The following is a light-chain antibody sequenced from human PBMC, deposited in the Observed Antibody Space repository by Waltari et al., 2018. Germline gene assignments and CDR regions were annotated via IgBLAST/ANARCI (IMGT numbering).Light chain of an antibody. CDR1: SSDVGGYNY. CDR3: SSYISSDTLEL. J-gene: IGLJ2*01. CDR2: DVS. V-gene: IGLV2-14*03. Sequence: HSALTQPASVSGSPGQSITISCTGTSSDVGGYNYVSWYQQHPGKAPKLMIYDVSNRPSWVSKRFSGSKSGNTASLTISGLQAEDEADYYCSSYISSDTLELFGGGTSLTVL.